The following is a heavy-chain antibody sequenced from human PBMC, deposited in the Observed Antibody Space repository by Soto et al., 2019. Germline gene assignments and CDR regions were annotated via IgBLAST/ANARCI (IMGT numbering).Heavy chain of an antibody. CDR1: GFDFSTHV. V-gene: IGHV3-30-3*01. J-gene: IGHJ4*02. CDR3: ARDGGFSYGFDYYFDY. CDR2: ISYDGYNA. Sequence: LRLSCAASGFDFSTHVVHWVRQAPGQGLEWVAVISYDGYNAYYADSVKGRFTISKDNSRNTLFLQMDNLRSDDTAVYFCARDGGFSYGFDYYFDYWGQGTLVTVSS. D-gene: IGHD5-18*01.